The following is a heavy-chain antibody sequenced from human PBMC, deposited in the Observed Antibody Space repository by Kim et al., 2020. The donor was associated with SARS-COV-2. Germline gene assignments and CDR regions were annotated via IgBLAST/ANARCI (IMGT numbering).Heavy chain of an antibody. Sequence: GESLKISCKGSGYSFTSYWIGWVRQMPGKGLEWMGIIYPGDSDTRYSPSFQGQVTISADKSISTAYLQWSSLKASDTAMYYCARWPPPILHGIAVAGQYYYGMDVWGQGTTVTVSS. CDR3: ARWPPPILHGIAVAGQYYYGMDV. CDR1: GYSFTSYW. CDR2: IYPGDSDT. J-gene: IGHJ6*02. D-gene: IGHD6-19*01. V-gene: IGHV5-51*01.